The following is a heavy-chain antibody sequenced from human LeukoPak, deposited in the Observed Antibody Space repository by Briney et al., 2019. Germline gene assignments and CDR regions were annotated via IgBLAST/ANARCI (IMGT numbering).Heavy chain of an antibody. CDR1: GFTFSSYS. Sequence: GGSLRLSCAASGFTFSSYSMMWVRQAPGKGLEWVSYISSSGSYIYYADSVKGRFTISRDNAKNSLYLQMNSLRAEDTAVYYCARYYYYYMDVWGKGTTVTVSS. V-gene: IGHV3-21*05. CDR3: ARYYYYYMDV. J-gene: IGHJ6*03. CDR2: ISSSGSYI.